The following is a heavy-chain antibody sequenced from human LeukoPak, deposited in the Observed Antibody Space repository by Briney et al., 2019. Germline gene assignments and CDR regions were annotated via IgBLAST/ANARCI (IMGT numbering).Heavy chain of an antibody. V-gene: IGHV4-30-2*01. CDR3: AGGSVTTYVGGTSDY. J-gene: IGHJ4*02. CDR1: GGSISSGGYS. CDR2: IYHSGST. Sequence: SQTLSLTCAVSGGSISSGGYSWSWIRQPPGKGLEWIGYIYHSGSTYYNPSLKSRVTISVDRSKNQFSLKLSSVTAADTAVYYCAGGSVTTYVGGTSDYWGQGTLVTVSS. D-gene: IGHD4-17*01.